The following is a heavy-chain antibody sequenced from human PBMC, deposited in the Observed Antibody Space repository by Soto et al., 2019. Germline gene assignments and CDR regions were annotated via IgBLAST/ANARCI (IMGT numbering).Heavy chain of an antibody. J-gene: IGHJ6*02. CDR2: IIPIFGTA. V-gene: IGHV1-69*12. CDR3: ASSPTVTTIGRTYYYGMDV. D-gene: IGHD4-17*01. CDR1: GGTFSSYA. Sequence: QVQLVQSGAEVKKPGSSVKVSCKASGGTFSSYAISWVRQAPGQGLEWMGGIIPIFGTANYAQKFQGRVTITADESTSTAYMELSSLRSEDTAVYYCASSPTVTTIGRTYYYGMDVWGQGTTVTVSS.